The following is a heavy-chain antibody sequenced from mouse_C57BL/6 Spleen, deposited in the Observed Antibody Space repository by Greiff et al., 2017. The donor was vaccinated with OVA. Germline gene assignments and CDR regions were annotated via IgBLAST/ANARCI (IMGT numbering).Heavy chain of an antibody. D-gene: IGHD1-1*01. J-gene: IGHJ2*01. CDR2: INPSNGGT. V-gene: IGHV1-53*01. Sequence: QVHVKQPGTELVKPGASVKLSCKASGYTFTSYWMHWVKQRPGQGLEWIGNINPSNGGTNYNEKFKSKATLTVDKSSSTAYMQLSSLTSEDSAVYYCARSTVVATRFPFDYWGQGTTLTVSS. CDR1: GYTFTSYW. CDR3: ARSTVVATRFPFDY.